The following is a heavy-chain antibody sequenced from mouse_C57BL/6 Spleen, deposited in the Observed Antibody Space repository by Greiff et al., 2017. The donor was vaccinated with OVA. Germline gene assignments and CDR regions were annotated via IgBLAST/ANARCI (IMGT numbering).Heavy chain of an antibody. CDR3: ERGKYGSSSYFDC. CDR1: GFTFSSYA. CDR2: ISDGGSYT. J-gene: IGHJ2*01. V-gene: IGHV5-4*01. D-gene: IGHD1-1*01. Sequence: DVQLVESGGGLVKPGGSLKLSCAASGFTFSSYAMSWVRQTPEKRLEWVATISDGGSYTYYPDNVKGRFTISRDNAKNTLYLQMSHLKSEDTAMYSCERGKYGSSSYFDCWGKGTTLTVAS.